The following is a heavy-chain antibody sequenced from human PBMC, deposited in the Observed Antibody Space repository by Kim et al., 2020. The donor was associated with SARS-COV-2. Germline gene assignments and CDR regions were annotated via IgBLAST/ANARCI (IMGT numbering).Heavy chain of an antibody. J-gene: IGHJ5*02. CDR2: IYYSGSN. CDR3: ARHERTAITFFGVVTQRGWFNP. D-gene: IGHD3-3*01. Sequence: SETLSLTCTVSGGSFSSSCYYWGRNRQPPGQGRVWLGSIYYSGSNYYNPSLKSRVTISADTSKNQLPLKLSTVTAAAAAVYYCARHERTAITFFGVVTQRGWFNPWGQGTLVTVSS. V-gene: IGHV4-39*01. CDR1: GGSFSSSCYY.